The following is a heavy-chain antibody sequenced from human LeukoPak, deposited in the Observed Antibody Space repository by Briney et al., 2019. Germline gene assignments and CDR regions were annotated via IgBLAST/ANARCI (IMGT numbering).Heavy chain of an antibody. J-gene: IGHJ4*02. Sequence: SVKVSCKASGGTFSSYAISWVRQAPGQGLEWMGGIIPIFGTANYAQKFQGRVTITTDESTSTAYMELSSLRSEDTAVYYCARDPTYYYGSGSYSDFDYWGQGTLVTVSS. V-gene: IGHV1-69*05. CDR1: GGTFSSYA. CDR3: ARDPTYYYGSGSYSDFDY. CDR2: IIPIFGTA. D-gene: IGHD3-10*01.